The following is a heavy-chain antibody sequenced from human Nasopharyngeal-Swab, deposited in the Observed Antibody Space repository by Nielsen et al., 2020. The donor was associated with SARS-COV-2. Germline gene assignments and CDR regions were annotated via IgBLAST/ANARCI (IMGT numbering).Heavy chain of an antibody. V-gene: IGHV5-51*01. Sequence: KVSCKASGYSFRSYGINWVRQAPGQGLEWMGTIFPGDSDTRYSPSFEGRVTISVDQSITTAYLHWTSLKASDTAKYYCAIGAAVGTLFHGMDVWGQGTMVTVSS. CDR2: IFPGDSDT. D-gene: IGHD1-26*01. J-gene: IGHJ6*02. CDR1: GYSFRSYG. CDR3: AIGAAVGTLFHGMDV.